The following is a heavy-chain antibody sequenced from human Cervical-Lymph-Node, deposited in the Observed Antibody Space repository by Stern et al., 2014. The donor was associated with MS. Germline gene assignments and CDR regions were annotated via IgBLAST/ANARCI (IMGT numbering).Heavy chain of an antibody. Sequence: VQLVQSGSELKKPGASVKVSCKASGYTLSTYAMNWVRQAPGQGLAWMGWINTNTGSPTYAQGFTGRFVFSLDTSVSTAYLQISSLRAEDTALYYCARASPLAAAGKSFDYWGQGTLVTVSS. D-gene: IGHD6-13*01. CDR3: ARASPLAAAGKSFDY. V-gene: IGHV7-4-1*02. CDR1: GYTLSTYA. CDR2: INTNTGSP. J-gene: IGHJ4*02.